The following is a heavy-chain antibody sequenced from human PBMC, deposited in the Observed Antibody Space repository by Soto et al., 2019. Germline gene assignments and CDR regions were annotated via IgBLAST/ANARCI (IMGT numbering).Heavy chain of an antibody. CDR3: ARVREDSGYDMANWFDP. CDR2: IYNDGST. J-gene: IGHJ5*02. D-gene: IGHD5-12*01. V-gene: IGHV4-30-4*08. CDR1: GAAVSNGDYR. Sequence: PSETLSLTCTVSGAAVSNGDYRWNWIRQPPGKGLEWIGDIYNDGSTHYNPSLKSRVTISVDTSKNQSSLRLSSVTAAYTAVYYCARVREDSGYDMANWFDPWGQGTLVTVSS.